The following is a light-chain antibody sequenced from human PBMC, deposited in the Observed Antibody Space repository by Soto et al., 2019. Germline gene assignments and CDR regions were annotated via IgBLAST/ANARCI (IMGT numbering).Light chain of an antibody. V-gene: IGKV1-5*01. CDR1: QRVSTC. CDR2: DAS. Sequence: DIQMTQSPSTLSASVGDRVSITCRASQRVSTCLAWYQQKPGKAPTLLIYDASNLQSGFPSRFSGSGSGTEFTLTISSLQPDDFATYYCQQYQIDWTFGQGTTVDIK. CDR3: QQYQIDWT. J-gene: IGKJ1*01.